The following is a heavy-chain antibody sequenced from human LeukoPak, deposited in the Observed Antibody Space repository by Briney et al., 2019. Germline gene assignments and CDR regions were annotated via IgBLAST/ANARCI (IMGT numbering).Heavy chain of an antibody. Sequence: GRSLRLSCAASGFSFDDYAMHWVRQAPGKGLEWVSGISWNSGSIGYADSVKGRFTISRDNSKNTLYLQMNSLRAEDTAVYYCAREKVRGVMSFDYWGQGTLVTVSS. D-gene: IGHD3-10*01. CDR2: ISWNSGSI. J-gene: IGHJ4*02. V-gene: IGHV3-9*01. CDR1: GFSFDDYA. CDR3: AREKVRGVMSFDY.